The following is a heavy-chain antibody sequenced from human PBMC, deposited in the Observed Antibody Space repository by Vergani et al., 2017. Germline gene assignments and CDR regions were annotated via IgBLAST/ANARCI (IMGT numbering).Heavy chain of an antibody. V-gene: IGHV5-51*01. Sequence: EVQLVQSGAEVKKPGESLKISCKGSGYSFTSYWIGWVRQMPGKGLECMGIIYPGDSDTRYSPSFQGQVTIPADKSISTAYLQWSSLKASDTARYYCARRSGYYDSSGAHDAFDIWGQGTMVTVSS. D-gene: IGHD3-22*01. CDR2: IYPGDSDT. CDR3: ARRSGYYDSSGAHDAFDI. J-gene: IGHJ3*02. CDR1: GYSFTSYW.